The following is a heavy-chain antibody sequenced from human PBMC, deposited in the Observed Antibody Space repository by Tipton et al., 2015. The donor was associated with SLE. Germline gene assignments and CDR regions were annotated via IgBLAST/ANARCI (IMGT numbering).Heavy chain of an antibody. V-gene: IGHV4-34*01. CDR3: ARGYYYDSSGFYYYFDY. J-gene: IGHJ4*02. D-gene: IGHD3-22*01. CDR2: INHSGST. Sequence: TLSLTCAVYGGSFSGYYWSWIRQPPGNGLEWIGEINHSGSTNYNPSLKSRVTISVDTSKNQFSLKLSSVTAADTAVYYCARGYYYDSSGFYYYFDYWGQGTLVTVSS. CDR1: GGSFSGYY.